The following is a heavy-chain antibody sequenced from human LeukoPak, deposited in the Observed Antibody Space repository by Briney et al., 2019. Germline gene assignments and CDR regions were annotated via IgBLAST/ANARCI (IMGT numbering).Heavy chain of an antibody. Sequence: GGSLRLSCAASGFTFGSYGMHWVRQAPGKGLEWVAVISYDGSNKYYADSVKGRFTISRDNSKNTLYLQMNSLRAEDTAVYYCARTLYCSGGSCYSTGPYYYYGMDVWGQGTTVTVSS. V-gene: IGHV3-30*03. J-gene: IGHJ6*02. CDR3: ARTLYCSGGSCYSTGPYYYYGMDV. CDR1: GFTFGSYG. CDR2: ISYDGSNK. D-gene: IGHD2-15*01.